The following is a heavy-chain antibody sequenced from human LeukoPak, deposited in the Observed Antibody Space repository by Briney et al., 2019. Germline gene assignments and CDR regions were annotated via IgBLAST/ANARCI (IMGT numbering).Heavy chain of an antibody. V-gene: IGHV3-11*01. Sequence: PGGSLRLSCAASGFTFSDYYMSWLRQAPGKGLEWVSYISSSGSTIYYADSVKGRFTISRDNAKNSLYLQMNSLRAEDTAVYYCASPGAADEHFNWFDPWGQGTLATVSS. CDR3: ASPGAADEHFNWFDP. D-gene: IGHD6-25*01. CDR2: ISSSGSTI. J-gene: IGHJ5*02. CDR1: GFTFSDYY.